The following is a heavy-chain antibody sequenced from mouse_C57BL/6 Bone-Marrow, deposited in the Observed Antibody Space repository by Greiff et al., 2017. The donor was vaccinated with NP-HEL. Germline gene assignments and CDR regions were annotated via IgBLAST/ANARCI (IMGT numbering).Heavy chain of an antibody. CDR1: GYTFTSYW. J-gene: IGHJ3*01. D-gene: IGHD3-2*02. Sequence: QVQLQQPGAELVRPGSSVKLSCKASGYTFTSYWMDWVKQRPGQGLEWIGNIYPSDSENHYNQKFKDKATLTVDKSSSTAYMQLSSLTSEDSAVYYCARSGAFTFAYWGQGTLVTVSA. V-gene: IGHV1-61*01. CDR2: IYPSDSEN. CDR3: ARSGAFTFAY.